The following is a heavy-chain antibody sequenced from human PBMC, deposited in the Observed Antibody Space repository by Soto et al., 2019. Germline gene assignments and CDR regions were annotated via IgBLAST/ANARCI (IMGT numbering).Heavy chain of an antibody. Sequence: QLVESGGGLVKPGGPLRLSCAASGFTFTTYTMTWVRQTPGKGLEWVSNISPSSSYIFYADSLKGRFTISRDNAKNSLYLQMNSLRAEDTAVYYCARLGGTSPYYFDFWGQGTLVTVSS. V-gene: IGHV3-21*01. J-gene: IGHJ4*02. CDR3: ARLGGTSPYYFDF. D-gene: IGHD6-25*01. CDR1: GFTFTTYT. CDR2: ISPSSSYI.